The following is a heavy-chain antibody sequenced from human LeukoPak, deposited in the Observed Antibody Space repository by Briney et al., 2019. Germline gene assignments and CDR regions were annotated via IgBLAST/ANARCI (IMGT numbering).Heavy chain of an antibody. CDR1: GGSISSYY. Sequence: KPSETLSLTCTVSGGSISSYYWSWIRQPPGKGLEWIGYIYYSGSTNYNPSLKSRVTISVDTSKNQFSLKLSSVTAADTAVYYCARDKRIGYCSSTSCPHAFDIWGQGTMVTVSS. CDR3: ARDKRIGYCSSTSCPHAFDI. CDR2: IYYSGST. D-gene: IGHD2-2*01. J-gene: IGHJ3*02. V-gene: IGHV4-59*01.